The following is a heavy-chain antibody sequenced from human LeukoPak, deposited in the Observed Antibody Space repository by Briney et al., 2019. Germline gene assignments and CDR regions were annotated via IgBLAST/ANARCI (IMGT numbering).Heavy chain of an antibody. Sequence: ASVKVSCRATGYTFTGYSMSWVRQAPGQGLEWMGWINPDSGGTHYAQNFQGWVTMTRDTSISTAYMELSRLRSDDTAVYYCARGTLTAPRSAFDIWGQGTMVTVSS. J-gene: IGHJ3*02. V-gene: IGHV1-2*04. CDR1: GYTFTGYS. CDR2: INPDSGGT. CDR3: ARGTLTAPRSAFDI. D-gene: IGHD1-14*01.